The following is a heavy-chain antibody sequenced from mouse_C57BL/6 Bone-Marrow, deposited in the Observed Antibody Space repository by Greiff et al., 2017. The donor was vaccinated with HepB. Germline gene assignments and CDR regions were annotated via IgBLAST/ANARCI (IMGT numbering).Heavy chain of an antibody. CDR2: INPYNGGT. Sequence: VQLQQSGPVLVKPGASVKMSCKASGYKFTDYYMNWVKQSHGKSLEWIGVINPYNGGTSYNQKFKGKATLTVDKSSSTAYMELNSLTSEDSAVYYCARSGYDYLFAYWGQGTLVTVSA. D-gene: IGHD2-4*01. V-gene: IGHV1-19*01. CDR1: GYKFTDYY. J-gene: IGHJ3*01. CDR3: ARSGYDYLFAY.